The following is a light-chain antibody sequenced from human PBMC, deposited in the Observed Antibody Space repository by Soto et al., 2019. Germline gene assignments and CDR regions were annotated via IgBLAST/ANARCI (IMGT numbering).Light chain of an antibody. CDR2: EVS. Sequence: QSVLTQPASVSGSPGQSITISCTGTSSDVGSYNFVSWYQQLPGKAPKLMIYEVSNRPSGVSNRFSGSKSGNTASLTISGLQAEDEADYYCSSYTTSSNYVFGSGTKFTVL. V-gene: IGLV2-14*01. CDR3: SSYTTSSNYV. J-gene: IGLJ1*01. CDR1: SSDVGSYNF.